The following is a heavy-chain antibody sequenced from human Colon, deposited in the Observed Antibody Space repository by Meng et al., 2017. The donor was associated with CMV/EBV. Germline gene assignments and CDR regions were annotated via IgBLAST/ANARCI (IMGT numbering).Heavy chain of an antibody. D-gene: IGHD3-16*01. Sequence: GESLKISCAASGFTFGNFAMTWVRQAPGKGLEWVSRISASGGNTYYADSVKGRFSVSRDNPNSTLFLQLNSLRAEDTAIYYCAKDRWGVSVGGSDYWGQGTLVTVSS. CDR3: AKDRWGVSVGGSDY. CDR2: ISASGGNT. CDR1: GFTFGNFA. J-gene: IGHJ4*02. V-gene: IGHV3-23*01.